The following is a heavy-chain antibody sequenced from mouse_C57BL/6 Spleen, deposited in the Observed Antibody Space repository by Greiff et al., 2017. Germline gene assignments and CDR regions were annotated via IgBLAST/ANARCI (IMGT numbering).Heavy chain of an antibody. CDR2: INPSTGGT. D-gene: IGHD2-4*01. Sequence: EVQLQQSGPELVKPGASVKISCKASGYSFTGYYMNWVKQSPEKSLEWIGEINPSTGGTTYNQKFKAKATLTVDKSSSTAYMQLTSLTSEDSAVYYCAGYDYDAEVFDYWGQGTTLTVSS. CDR3: AGYDYDAEVFDY. J-gene: IGHJ2*01. CDR1: GYSFTGYY. V-gene: IGHV1-42*01.